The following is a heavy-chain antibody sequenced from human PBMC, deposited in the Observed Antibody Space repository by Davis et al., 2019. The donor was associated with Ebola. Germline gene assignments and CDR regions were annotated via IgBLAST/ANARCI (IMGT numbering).Heavy chain of an antibody. J-gene: IGHJ4*02. CDR1: GYTFTTYH. CDR3: ARAQFPTTSDH. Sequence: ASVKVSCKASGYTFTTYHITWVRQAPGQGLEWMGWINPHNGNTNYAQNVQGRVTMTTDTSTSTAYMEVGSLRSDDTAVYYCARAQFPTTSDHWGQGTLVIVSS. V-gene: IGHV1-18*01. CDR2: INPHNGNT. D-gene: IGHD1-1*01.